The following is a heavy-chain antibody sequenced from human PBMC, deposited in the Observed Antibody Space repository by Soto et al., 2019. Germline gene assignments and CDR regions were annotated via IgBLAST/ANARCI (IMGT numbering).Heavy chain of an antibody. D-gene: IGHD2-15*01. J-gene: IGHJ6*03. Sequence: GASVKVSCXVSGYNLIELSMNWVRQAPGKGLEWMGGFAPEDGETKHAQQFQGRVTMTEDTSTDTAYMELSSLRAEDTAVYYCAKDGKDIVVVVAATLYYMDVWGKGTTVTVSS. CDR3: AKDGKDIVVVVAATLYYMDV. V-gene: IGHV1-24*01. CDR2: FAPEDGET. CDR1: GYNLIELS.